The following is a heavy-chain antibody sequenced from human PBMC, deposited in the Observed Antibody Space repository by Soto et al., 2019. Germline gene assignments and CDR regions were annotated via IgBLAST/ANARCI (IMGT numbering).Heavy chain of an antibody. J-gene: IGHJ5*02. V-gene: IGHV1-69*13. D-gene: IGHD6-19*01. CDR2: IIPIFGTA. Sequence: SVKVSCKASGGTFSSYAISWVRQAPGQGLEWMGGIIPIFGTANYAQKFQGRVTITADESTSTAYMELSSLRSEDTAVYYCARGVEQWLATNWFDPWGQGTLVTVSS. CDR1: GGTFSSYA. CDR3: ARGVEQWLATNWFDP.